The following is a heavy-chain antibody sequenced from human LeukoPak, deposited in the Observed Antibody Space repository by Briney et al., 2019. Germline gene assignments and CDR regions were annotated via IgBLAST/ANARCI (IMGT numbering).Heavy chain of an antibody. V-gene: IGHV3-20*04. CDR2: INWNGGST. Sequence: GGSLRLSCAASGFTFDDYGMSWVRQAPGKGLEWVSGINWNGGSTGYADSVKGRFTISRDNVKNSLYLQMNSLRAEDTALYYWARGGGDGYNYWEVRAFDIWGQGTMVTVSS. D-gene: IGHD5-24*01. CDR1: GFTFDDYG. J-gene: IGHJ3*02. CDR3: ARGGGDGYNYWEVRAFDI.